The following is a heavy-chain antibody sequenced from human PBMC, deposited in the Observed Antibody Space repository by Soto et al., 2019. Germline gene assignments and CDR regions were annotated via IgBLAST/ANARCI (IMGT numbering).Heavy chain of an antibody. D-gene: IGHD4-17*01. Sequence: QVQLVQSGAEVKKPGSSVKVSCKASGGTFSSYTISWVRQAPGQGLEWMGRVIPILGIANYAHKFQGRVTITADKPTSTAYMELSSLRSQDTAVYYCAGKFQYGDYWEGGGYWGQGALVTVSS. V-gene: IGHV1-69*02. CDR2: VIPILGIA. J-gene: IGHJ4*02. CDR3: AGKFQYGDYWEGGGY. CDR1: GGTFSSYT.